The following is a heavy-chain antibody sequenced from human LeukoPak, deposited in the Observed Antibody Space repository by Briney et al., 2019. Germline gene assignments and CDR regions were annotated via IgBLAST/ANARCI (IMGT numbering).Heavy chain of an antibody. Sequence: SETLSLTCTVSGGSISSSSYYWGWIRQPPGKGLEWIGSIHYSGSTNYNPSLKSRVTISVDTSKNQFSLKLSSVTAADTAVYYCARRHNSGWFVYWGQGILVTVSS. V-gene: IGHV4-39*07. CDR2: IHYSGST. CDR1: GGSISSSSYY. D-gene: IGHD6-19*01. CDR3: ARRHNSGWFVY. J-gene: IGHJ5*01.